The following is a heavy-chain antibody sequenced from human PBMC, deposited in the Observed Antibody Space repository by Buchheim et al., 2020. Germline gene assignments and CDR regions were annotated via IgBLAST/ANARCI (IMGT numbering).Heavy chain of an antibody. D-gene: IGHD1-26*01. V-gene: IGHV4-59*01. J-gene: IGHJ4*02. CDR2: IYYSGST. Sequence: QVQLQESGPGLVKPSETLSLTCTVSGGSISRYEWSWIRQPPGKGLEWIGYIYYSGSTNYNPSLKSRVTIAVDTSKNQFSLKLSAVTAADTAVYYCARGISGSYYVDYWGQGTL. CDR1: GGSISRYE. CDR3: ARGISGSYYVDY.